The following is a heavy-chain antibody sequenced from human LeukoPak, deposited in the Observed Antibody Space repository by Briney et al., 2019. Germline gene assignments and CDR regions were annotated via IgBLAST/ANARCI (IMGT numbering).Heavy chain of an antibody. CDR1: GFTFSNFV. Sequence: SGGSLRLSCTASGFTFSNFVMSWVRQAPGKGLEWVSSISDSGGTIYHTDSVKGRFTTSRDNSKKTLYLQMNSLRAEDTAVYYCAKDRATRGGKGFDSWGQGTLVTVSS. CDR2: ISDSGGTI. CDR3: AKDRATRGGKGFDS. D-gene: IGHD3-10*01. J-gene: IGHJ4*02. V-gene: IGHV3-23*01.